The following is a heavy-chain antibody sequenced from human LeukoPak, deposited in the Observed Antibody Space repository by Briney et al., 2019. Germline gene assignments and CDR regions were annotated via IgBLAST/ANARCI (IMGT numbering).Heavy chain of an antibody. D-gene: IGHD6-19*01. V-gene: IGHV3-74*01. CDR3: ARRGAVTGAFDY. J-gene: IGHJ4*02. Sequence: GGSLRLSCAASEFTFSNYWMHWVRQAPGKGLVWVSRIKSDGSTTYYADSVKGRFTISRDNAKNTLYLQMNSLRAEDTAVYYCARRGAVTGAFDYWGQGTLVRVSS. CDR2: IKSDGSTT. CDR1: EFTFSNYW.